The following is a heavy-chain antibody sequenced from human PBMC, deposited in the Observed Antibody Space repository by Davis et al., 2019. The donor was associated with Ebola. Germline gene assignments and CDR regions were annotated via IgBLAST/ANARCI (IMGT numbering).Heavy chain of an antibody. CDR1: GGSVSSGSYY. J-gene: IGHJ5*02. CDR3: ARGRGSGGSSNNWFDP. V-gene: IGHV4-61*01. Sequence: MPSETLSLTCTVSGGSVSSGSYYWSWIRQPPGKGLEWIGYIYYSGSTNYNPSLKSRVTISVDTSKNQFSLRLTSVTAADTAMYYCARGRGSGGSSNNWFDPWGQGTLVTVSS. D-gene: IGHD2-15*01. CDR2: IYYSGST.